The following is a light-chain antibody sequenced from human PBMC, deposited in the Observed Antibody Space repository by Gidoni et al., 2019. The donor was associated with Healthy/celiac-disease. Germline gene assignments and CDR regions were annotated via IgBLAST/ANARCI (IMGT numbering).Light chain of an antibody. Sequence: DIQMTQSPSSLSASVGDRVTITCRASQSISSYLNWYQQKPGTAPKLLIDAASSLQSGVPSRFSGSGYGTDCTLTISSLQPEDFATYYCQQSYSTRAVTFXGXTKVEIK. CDR3: QQSYSTRAVT. V-gene: IGKV1-39*01. J-gene: IGKJ4*01. CDR1: QSISSY. CDR2: AAS.